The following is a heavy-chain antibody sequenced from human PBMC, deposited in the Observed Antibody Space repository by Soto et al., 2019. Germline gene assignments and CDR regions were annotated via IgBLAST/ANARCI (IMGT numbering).Heavy chain of an antibody. D-gene: IGHD6-19*01. J-gene: IGHJ6*02. Sequence: KVSCKASGGTFSSYWISWVRQMPGKGLEWMGRIDPSDSYTNYSPSFQGHVTISADKSISTAYLQWSSLKASDTAMYYCARHLDSSGWSYYYYGMDVWGQGTTVTVSS. CDR3: ARHLDSSGWSYYYYGMDV. CDR2: IDPSDSYT. V-gene: IGHV5-10-1*01. CDR1: GGTFSSYW.